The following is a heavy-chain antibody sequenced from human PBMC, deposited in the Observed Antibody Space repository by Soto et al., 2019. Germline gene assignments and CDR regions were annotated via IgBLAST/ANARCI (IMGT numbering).Heavy chain of an antibody. CDR1: GDSITSYN. J-gene: IGHJ5*02. Sequence: QVQLQESGPGLVKPSETLSLTCTVSGDSITSYNWNWLRQPPGKALEWIGYVYSSGSTNYNPSLKSRVTISVDTSRNQFSLKVSSVTAADTAMYYCARRAVVAVTGSLDNWLDPWGQGIVVTVSS. CDR3: ARRAVVAVTGSLDNWLDP. D-gene: IGHD2-21*01. CDR2: VYSSGST. V-gene: IGHV4-59*01.